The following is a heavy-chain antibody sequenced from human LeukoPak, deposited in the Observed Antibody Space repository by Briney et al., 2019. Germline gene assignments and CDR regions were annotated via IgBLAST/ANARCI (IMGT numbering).Heavy chain of an antibody. CDR3: ARGRTIFGVVIALDY. D-gene: IGHD3-3*01. J-gene: IGHJ4*02. Sequence: SETLSLTCAVYGGSFSGYYWSWIRQPPGKGLEWIGEINHSGSTNYNPPLKSRVTISVDTSKNQFSLKLSSVTAADTAVYYCARGRTIFGVVIALDYWGQGTLVTVSS. V-gene: IGHV4-34*01. CDR2: INHSGST. CDR1: GGSFSGYY.